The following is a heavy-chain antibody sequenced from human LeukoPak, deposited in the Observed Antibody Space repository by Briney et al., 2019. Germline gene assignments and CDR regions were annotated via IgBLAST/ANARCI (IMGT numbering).Heavy chain of an antibody. CDR3: ARLYRDGYNPLPYYFDY. Sequence: PGGSLRLSCAASGFTFSSYAMSWVRQMPGKGLEWMRIIYPGDSDTRYSPSFQGQVTISADKSISTAYLQWSSLKASDTAMYYCARLYRDGYNPLPYYFDYWGQGTLVTVSS. V-gene: IGHV5-51*01. J-gene: IGHJ4*02. CDR1: GFTFSSYA. D-gene: IGHD5-24*01. CDR2: IYPGDSDT.